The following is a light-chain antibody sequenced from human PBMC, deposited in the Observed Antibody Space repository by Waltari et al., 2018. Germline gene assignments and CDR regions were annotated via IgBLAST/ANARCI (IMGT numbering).Light chain of an antibody. Sequence: QSILTQPPSVSAAPGQTVTISCSGSGSNIGNNYVSFYQQVPGTAPKLLIYDKYKRPAGIPDRFSGSRPGTSATLGTSARQTGDEAAYYCETWDSTSSEEVFGGGTYLAVL. CDR1: GSNIGNNY. CDR2: DKY. V-gene: IGLV1-51*01. CDR3: ETWDSTSSEEV. J-gene: IGLJ2*01.